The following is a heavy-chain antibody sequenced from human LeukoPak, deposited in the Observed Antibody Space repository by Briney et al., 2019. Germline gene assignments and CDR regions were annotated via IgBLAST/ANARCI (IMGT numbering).Heavy chain of an antibody. J-gene: IGHJ4*02. D-gene: IGHD3-10*01. CDR1: GGSVGSDNSY. CDR3: ARGYYYRT. CDR2: IYADGSS. Sequence: SETLSLTCTVSGGSVGSDNSYWNWIRQPAGKGLEWIGRIYADGSSTYSPSLKSRVTILVDTSKNQFSLRLSSMTAADTAVYYCARGYYYRTWGLGTLVTVSS. V-gene: IGHV4-61*02.